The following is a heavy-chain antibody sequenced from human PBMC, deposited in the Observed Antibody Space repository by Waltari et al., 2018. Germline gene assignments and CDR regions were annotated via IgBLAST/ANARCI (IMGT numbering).Heavy chain of an antibody. Sequence: QVQLVQSGAEVKKPGASVKVSCKASGYTFTSYGISWVRQAPGHGLEWMGWISAYNGNTNYAQKLQGRVTMTTDTSTSTAYMELRSLRSDDTAVYYCARGSKPYSYGYHPPIDAFDIWGQGTMVTVSS. CDR1: GYTFTSYG. CDR2: ISAYNGNT. CDR3: ARGSKPYSYGYHPPIDAFDI. D-gene: IGHD5-18*01. V-gene: IGHV1-18*01. J-gene: IGHJ3*02.